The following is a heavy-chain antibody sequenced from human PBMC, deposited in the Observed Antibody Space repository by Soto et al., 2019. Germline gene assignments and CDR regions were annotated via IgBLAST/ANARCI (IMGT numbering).Heavy chain of an antibody. CDR1: GFTFSNFV. D-gene: IGHD3-10*01. CDR2: ITGGGGST. J-gene: IGHJ4*02. V-gene: IGHV3-23*01. Sequence: GGSLRLSCAASGFTFSNFVMSWVRQAPGKGLEWVFSITGGGGSTYYADSVKGRFTISRDNSKNTLYLQMNSLRVEDTAVYYCARGPMQFAFFDYWGQGTLVTVS. CDR3: ARGPMQFAFFDY.